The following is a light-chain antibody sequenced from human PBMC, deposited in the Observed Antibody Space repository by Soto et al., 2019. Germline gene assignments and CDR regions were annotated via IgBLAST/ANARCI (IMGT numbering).Light chain of an antibody. CDR2: DVS. CDR3: CSYADSYV. CDR1: SSDVGGYDF. V-gene: IGLV2-11*01. J-gene: IGLJ1*01. Sequence: QSVLTQPRSVSGSPGQSVTISCTGTSSDVGGYDFVSWYQQHPGKAPKLIIYDVSKRPSGVPGRFSGSKSGDTASLTISGLQAEDEADYYCCSYADSYVFGTGTKGTVL.